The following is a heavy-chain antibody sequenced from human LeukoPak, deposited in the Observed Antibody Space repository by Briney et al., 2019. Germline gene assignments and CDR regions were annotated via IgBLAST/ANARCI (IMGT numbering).Heavy chain of an antibody. CDR1: GFTFSSYG. V-gene: IGHV3-23*01. Sequence: GGSLRLSCAASGFTFSSYGMSWVRQAPGKGLEWVSAISGSGGSTYYADSVKGRFTISRDNSKNTLYLQMNSLRAEDTAVYYCAKAARSFFFWSVGYWGQGTLVTVSS. CDR2: ISGSGGST. J-gene: IGHJ4*02. CDR3: AKAARSFFFWSVGY. D-gene: IGHD3-3*01.